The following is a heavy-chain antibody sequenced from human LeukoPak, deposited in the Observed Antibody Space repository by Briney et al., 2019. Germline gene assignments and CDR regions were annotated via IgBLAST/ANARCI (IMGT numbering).Heavy chain of an antibody. CDR1: GFTFSSYD. V-gene: IGHV3-13*01. Sequence: GGSLRLSCAASGFTFSSYDMHWVRQATGKGLEWVSAIGTAGDTYYPGSVKGRFTISRENAKNSLYLQMNSLRAGDTAVYYCARGDSSGWYPSPLDYWGQGTLVTVSS. CDR2: IGTAGDT. CDR3: ARGDSSGWYPSPLDY. D-gene: IGHD6-19*01. J-gene: IGHJ4*02.